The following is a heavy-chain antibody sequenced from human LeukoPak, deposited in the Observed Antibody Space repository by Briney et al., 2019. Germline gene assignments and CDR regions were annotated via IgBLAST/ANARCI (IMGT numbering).Heavy chain of an antibody. CDR1: GFTFDDYA. CDR2: ISWNSGSI. D-gene: IGHD3-22*01. J-gene: IGHJ4*02. CDR3: AKDIGYYDSSGYFDX. V-gene: IGHV3-9*03. Sequence: GRSLRLSCAASGFTFDDYAMHWVRQAPGKGLEWVSGISWNSGSIGYADSVKGRFTISRDNAKNSLYLQMNSLRAEDMALYYCAKDIGYYDSSGYFDXWGQGTLVTV.